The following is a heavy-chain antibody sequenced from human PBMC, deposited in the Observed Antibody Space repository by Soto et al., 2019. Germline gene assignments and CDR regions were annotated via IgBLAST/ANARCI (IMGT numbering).Heavy chain of an antibody. CDR3: AKDQGIAASHGID. J-gene: IGHJ3*01. V-gene: IGHV3-30*18. CDR2: ISNDGSDK. D-gene: IGHD6-13*01. Sequence: QVQLVESGGGVVQPGRSLRLSCAASGFTFNNYGMTWVRQAPGKGLEWVAVISNDGSDKYYADSVKGRLTISRDNSKNTVYLQMNSLRAEDTAVYYCAKDQGIAASHGIDWGQGTMVTVSS. CDR1: GFTFNNYG.